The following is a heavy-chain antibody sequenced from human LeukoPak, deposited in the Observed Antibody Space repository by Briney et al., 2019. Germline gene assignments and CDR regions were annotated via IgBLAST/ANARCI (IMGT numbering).Heavy chain of an antibody. CDR1: GYSISSGYY. V-gene: IGHV4-38-2*02. CDR2: IYHSGST. CDR3: ARDLMGTEWELLRLLYGSYFDY. J-gene: IGHJ4*02. Sequence: SETLSLTCTVSGYSISSGYYWGWIRQPPGKGLEWIGSIYHSGSTYYNPSLKSRVTISVDTSKNQFSLKLSSVTAADTAVYYCARDLMGTEWELLRLLYGSYFDYWGQGTLVTVSS. D-gene: IGHD1-26*01.